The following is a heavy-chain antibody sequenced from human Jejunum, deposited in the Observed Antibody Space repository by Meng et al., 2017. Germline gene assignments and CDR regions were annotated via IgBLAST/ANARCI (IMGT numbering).Heavy chain of an antibody. CDR1: GGSIDKTNSY. CDR3: ARERGILVGNNYFDY. J-gene: IGHJ4*02. D-gene: IGHD2-21*01. Sequence: QLQLQLSGSGSVRPSETLSLTCAVSGGSIDKTNSYWGWIRQPPVGGLEWIGNIFYTGTTYYNPSLKSRVTMSVDTSKNQFSLKLTSVTDTDTAVYYCARERGILVGNNYFDYWGQGTLVTVSS. V-gene: IGHV4-39*02. CDR2: IFYTGTT.